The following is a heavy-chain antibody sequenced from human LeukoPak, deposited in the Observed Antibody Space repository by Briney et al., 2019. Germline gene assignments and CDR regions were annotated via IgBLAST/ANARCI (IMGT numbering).Heavy chain of an antibody. D-gene: IGHD1-26*01. CDR2: IYYSGST. CDR1: GGSISSYY. J-gene: IGHJ4*02. CDR3: AREVRGSYFPFPHFGY. V-gene: IGHV4-59*01. Sequence: PSETLSLTCTVSGGSISSYYWSWIRQPPGKGLEWIGYIYYSGSTNYNPSLKSRVTISVDTSKNQFSLKLSSLTAADTAVYYCAREVRGSYFPFPHFGYWGQGTLVTVSS.